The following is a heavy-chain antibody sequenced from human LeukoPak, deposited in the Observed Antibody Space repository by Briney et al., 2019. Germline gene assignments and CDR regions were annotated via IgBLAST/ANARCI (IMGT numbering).Heavy chain of an antibody. D-gene: IGHD4-17*01. J-gene: IGHJ5*02. Sequence: PSETLSLTCAVYGGSFSGYYWSWIRQPPGKGLEWIGEINHSGSTNYNPSLKSRVTISVDTSKNQFSLKLSSVTAADTAVYYCARGGYGDYEGPGNWFDPWGQGTLVTVSS. CDR3: ARGGYGDYEGPGNWFDP. CDR2: INHSGST. CDR1: GGSFSGYY. V-gene: IGHV4-34*01.